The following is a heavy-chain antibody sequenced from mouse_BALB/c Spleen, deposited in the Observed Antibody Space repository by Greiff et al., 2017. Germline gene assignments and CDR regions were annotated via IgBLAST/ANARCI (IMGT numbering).Heavy chain of an antibody. D-gene: IGHD2-1*01. V-gene: IGHV7-3*02. Sequence: EVKLVESGGGLVQPGGSLRLSCATSGFTFTDYYMSWVRQPPGKALEWLGFIRNKANGYTTEYSASVKGRFTISRDNSQSILYLQMNTLRAEDSATYYCARLYYGNFLDYWGQGTTLTVSS. CDR1: GFTFTDYY. CDR3: ARLYYGNFLDY. J-gene: IGHJ2*01. CDR2: IRNKANGYTT.